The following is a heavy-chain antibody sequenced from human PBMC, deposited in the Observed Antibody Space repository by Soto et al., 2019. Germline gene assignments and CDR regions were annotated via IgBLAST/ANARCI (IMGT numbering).Heavy chain of an antibody. Sequence: EVQLLESGGGLVQPGGSLRLSCAASGFTIGNYAMTWVRQAPGKGLEWVSIISGIGSSTYYADSVKGRFTISRDNSKNTLDLQMDSLRVEDTAIYYCAKDLIDFSQFQLLTWGMDVWGQGTTVTVSS. V-gene: IGHV3-23*01. J-gene: IGHJ6*02. CDR3: AKDLIDFSQFQLLTWGMDV. CDR1: GFTIGNYA. CDR2: ISGIGSST. D-gene: IGHD2-2*01.